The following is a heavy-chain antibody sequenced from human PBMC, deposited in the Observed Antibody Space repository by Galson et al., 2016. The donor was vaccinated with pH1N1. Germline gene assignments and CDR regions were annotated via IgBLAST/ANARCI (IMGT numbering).Heavy chain of an antibody. CDR1: GSTFSSHG. Sequence: SLRLSCAASGSTFSSHGIHWVRQAPGKGLEWVAVIWFDGINKYYKDSVKGRFTISRDNSKNTVYLQMNSLRDEDSAAYYCARVKAGADGVPDYWGQGTLVTVSS. CDR3: ARVKAGADGVPDY. V-gene: IGHV3-33*01. J-gene: IGHJ4*02. D-gene: IGHD6-13*01. CDR2: IWFDGINK.